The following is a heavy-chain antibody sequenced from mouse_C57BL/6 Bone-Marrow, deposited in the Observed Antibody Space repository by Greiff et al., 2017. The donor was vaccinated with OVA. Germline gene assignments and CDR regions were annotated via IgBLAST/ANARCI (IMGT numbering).Heavy chain of an antibody. CDR3: TRDGYYAMDY. J-gene: IGHJ4*01. Sequence: EVQGVESGEGLVKPGGSLKLSCAASGFTFSSYAMSWVRQTPEKRLEWVAYISSCGDYIYYADTVKGRFTISRDNARNTLYLQMSSLKSEDTARYYWTRDGYYAMDYWGQGTSVTVSS. CDR2: ISSCGDYI. CDR1: GFTFSSYA. D-gene: IGHD2-3*01. V-gene: IGHV5-9-1*02.